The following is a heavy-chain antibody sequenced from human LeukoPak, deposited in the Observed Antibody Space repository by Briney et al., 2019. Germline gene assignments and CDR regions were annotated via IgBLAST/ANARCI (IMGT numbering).Heavy chain of an antibody. V-gene: IGHV4-34*01. CDR1: GGSFSGYY. CDR3: ARRLYSSSWYSRLFDY. CDR2: INHSGST. D-gene: IGHD6-13*01. Sequence: SETLSLTCAVYGGSFSGYYWSWIRQPPGKGLEWIGEINHSGSTNYNPSLKSRVTISVDTSKNQFSLKLSSVTAADTAVYYCARRLYSSSWYSRLFDYWGQGTLVTVSS. J-gene: IGHJ4*02.